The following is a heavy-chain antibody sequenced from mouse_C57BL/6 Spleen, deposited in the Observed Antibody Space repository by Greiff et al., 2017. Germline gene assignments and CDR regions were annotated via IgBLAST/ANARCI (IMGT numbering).Heavy chain of an antibody. CDR2: INPGSGGT. CDR1: GYAFTNYL. J-gene: IGHJ4*01. V-gene: IGHV1-54*01. D-gene: IGHD2-4*01. CDR3: ARGDYDVGAMDY. Sequence: QVQLQQSGAELVRPGTSVKVSCKASGYAFTNYLIEWVKQRPGQGLEWIGVINPGSGGTNYNEKFKGKATLTADKSSSTAYMQLSSLTSEDSAVSFCARGDYDVGAMDYWGQGTSVTVSS.